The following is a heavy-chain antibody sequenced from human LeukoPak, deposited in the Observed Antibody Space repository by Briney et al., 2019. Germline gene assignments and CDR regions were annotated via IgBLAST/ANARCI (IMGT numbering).Heavy chain of an antibody. CDR2: ITSNGGST. Sequence: GGSQRLSCSASGFTFSSYAMNWVRQAPGKGLEYVSAITSNGGSTYYADSEKGRFTISRDNSKNTRYLQMSSLRAEDTAVYYCVKGRCSGSSCYGGDYWGQGTLVTVSS. CDR1: GFTFSSYA. D-gene: IGHD2-2*01. J-gene: IGHJ4*02. CDR3: VKGRCSGSSCYGGDY. V-gene: IGHV3-64D*06.